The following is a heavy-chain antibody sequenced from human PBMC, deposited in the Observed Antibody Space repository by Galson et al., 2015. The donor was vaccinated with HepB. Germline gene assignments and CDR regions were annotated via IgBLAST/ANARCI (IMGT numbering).Heavy chain of an antibody. CDR1: GYTFTNYG. CDR3: ARPNRGRYYFDY. D-gene: IGHD7-27*01. J-gene: IGHJ4*02. CDR2: ISAYNGNT. Sequence: SGAEVKKPGASVKVSCKASGYTFTNYGINWVRQAPGQGLEWMGWISAYNGNTNYAQKFQGRVTMTTDTTTRTAYMELRSLRSDDTAVYYCARPNRGRYYFDYWGQGTLVTVSS. V-gene: IGHV1-18*01.